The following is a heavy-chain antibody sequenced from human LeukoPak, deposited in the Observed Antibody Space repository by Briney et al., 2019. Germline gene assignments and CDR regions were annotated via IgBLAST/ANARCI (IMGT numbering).Heavy chain of an antibody. CDR3: ARDRSLYYYDSSGYYYPH. J-gene: IGHJ4*02. Sequence: PGGSLRLSCAASGFTFSDYYMNWVRQAPGKGLEWVSSISSSSSYIYYAGSVKGRFTISRDNAKNSLYLQMNSLRAEDTAVYYCARDRSLYYYDSSGYYYPHWGQGTLVTVSS. D-gene: IGHD3-22*01. V-gene: IGHV3-21*01. CDR1: GFTFSDYY. CDR2: ISSSSSYI.